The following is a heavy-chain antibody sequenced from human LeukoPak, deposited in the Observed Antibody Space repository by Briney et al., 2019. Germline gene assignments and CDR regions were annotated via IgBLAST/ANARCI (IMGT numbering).Heavy chain of an antibody. CDR2: INHSGST. CDR3: ATLSSSGGSWTRYYYYGMDV. Sequence: PSETLSLTCAVYGGSFSGYYWSWIRQPPGKGLEWIGEINHSGSTNYNPSLKSRVTISVGTSKNQFSLKLSSVTAADTAVYYCATLSSSGGSWTRYYYYGMDVWGQGTTVTVSS. CDR1: GGSFSGYY. J-gene: IGHJ6*02. D-gene: IGHD2-15*01. V-gene: IGHV4-34*01.